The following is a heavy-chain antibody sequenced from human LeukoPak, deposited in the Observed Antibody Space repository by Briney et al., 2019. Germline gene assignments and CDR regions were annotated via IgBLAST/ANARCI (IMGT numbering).Heavy chain of an antibody. V-gene: IGHV4-34*01. D-gene: IGHD3-22*01. CDR3: ARSGGHDYYDSSGYHAFDFDY. CDR2: INHSGST. CDR1: GGSFSGYY. J-gene: IGHJ4*02. Sequence: SETLSLTCAVYGGSFSGYYWSWIRQPPGKGLELNGEINHSGSTNYNPSLKSRVTISVDTSKNQFSLKLSSVTAADTAVYYCARSGGHDYYDSSGYHAFDFDYWGQGTLVTVSS.